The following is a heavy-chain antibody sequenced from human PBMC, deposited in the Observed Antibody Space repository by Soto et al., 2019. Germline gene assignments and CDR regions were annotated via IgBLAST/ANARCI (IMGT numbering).Heavy chain of an antibody. CDR2: IWYDGNNK. Sequence: QVQLVESGGGVVQPGRSLRLSCAASGFTFSSYGMHWVRQAPGKGLEWVAVIWYDGNNKYYADSVKGRFTISRDNSKNTRYLQMNSLRAEDTAVYYCAREAPYYGMYVWGQGTTVTVSS. V-gene: IGHV3-33*01. CDR1: GFTFSSYG. CDR3: AREAPYYGMYV. J-gene: IGHJ6*02.